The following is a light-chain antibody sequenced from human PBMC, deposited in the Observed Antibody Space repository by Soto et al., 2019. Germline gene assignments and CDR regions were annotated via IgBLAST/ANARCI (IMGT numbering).Light chain of an antibody. CDR2: KVS. Sequence: DVVMTQSPLSLPVTLGQPASISCRSSQSLVHSDGNTYLNWFQQRPGQSPRRLIYKVSNRDSGVPDRFSGSGSGTDFTLKISRVEAEDVGVYHCVQTIHWPWTFGQGTKVEIK. CDR1: QSLVHSDGNTY. V-gene: IGKV2-30*02. J-gene: IGKJ1*01. CDR3: VQTIHWPWT.